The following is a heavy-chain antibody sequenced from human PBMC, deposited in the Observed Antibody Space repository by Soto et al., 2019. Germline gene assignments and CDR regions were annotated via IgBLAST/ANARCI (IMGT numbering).Heavy chain of an antibody. D-gene: IGHD1-26*01. V-gene: IGHV1-69*12. CDR2: IIPIFGTA. Sequence: QVQLVQSGAEVKKPGSSVKVSCKASGGTFSSYAISWVRQAPGQGLEWMGGIIPIFGTANYAQKFQGRVTXXAXEXXSTAYMELSSLRSEDTAVYYCARSEWELLGNYFDYCGQGTLVTVSS. CDR1: GGTFSSYA. CDR3: ARSEWELLGNYFDY. J-gene: IGHJ4*02.